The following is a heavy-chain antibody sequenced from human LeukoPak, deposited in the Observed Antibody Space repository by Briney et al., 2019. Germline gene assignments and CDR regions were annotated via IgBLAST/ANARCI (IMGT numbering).Heavy chain of an antibody. CDR3: ARGYNRKYYFDY. V-gene: IGHV4-59*01. D-gene: IGHD1-1*01. CDR2: IYYSGST. CDR1: GGSLSSYF. J-gene: IGHJ4*02. Sequence: SETLSLTCTVSGGSLSSYFWSWLRQPPGKGLEGMGYIYYSGSTNYNPPLMSRVTISVDTSKNQFSLKLSSVTAADTAVYCCARGYNRKYYFDYWGQGTLVTVSS.